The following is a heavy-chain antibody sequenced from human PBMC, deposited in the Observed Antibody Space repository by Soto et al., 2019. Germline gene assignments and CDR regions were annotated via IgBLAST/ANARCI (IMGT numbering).Heavy chain of an antibody. V-gene: IGHV1-69*13. D-gene: IGHD6-13*01. CDR1: GGTFSSYA. CDR2: IIPIFGTA. Sequence: PSVKVSCKASGGTFSSYAISWVRQAPGQGLEWMGGIIPIFGTANYAQKFQGRVTITADESTSTAYMELSSLRSEDTAVYYCARVMGVAAAGTRYFDYWGQGTLVTVSS. CDR3: ARVMGVAAAGTRYFDY. J-gene: IGHJ4*02.